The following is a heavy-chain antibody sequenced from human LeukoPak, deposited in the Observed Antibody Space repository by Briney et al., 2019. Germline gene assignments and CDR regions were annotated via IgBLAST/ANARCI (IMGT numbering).Heavy chain of an antibody. CDR2: IIPIFGTA. D-gene: IGHD3-22*01. CDR3: ATSTDSRTYPFDY. Sequence: ASVKVSCTASGGTFSSYAISWVRQAPGQGLEWMGGIIPIFGTANYAQKFQGRVTITADESTSTAYMELSSLRSEDTAVYYCATSTDSRTYPFDYWGQGTLVTVSS. J-gene: IGHJ4*02. CDR1: GGTFSSYA. V-gene: IGHV1-69*13.